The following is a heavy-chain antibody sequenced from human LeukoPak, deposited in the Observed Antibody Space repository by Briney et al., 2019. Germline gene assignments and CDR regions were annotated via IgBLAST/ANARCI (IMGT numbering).Heavy chain of an antibody. Sequence: SETLSLTCAVSGGSSRSGDYFWSWIRQPPGKGLEWIGHIHYSGNTYYNPSLKSRVSISVDTSENQFSLKLSSVTAADTAVYYCARENNDYGGKKAFDYWGQGTLVTVSS. D-gene: IGHD4-23*01. V-gene: IGHV4-30-4*01. CDR2: IHYSGNT. CDR1: GGSSRSGDYF. J-gene: IGHJ4*02. CDR3: ARENNDYGGKKAFDY.